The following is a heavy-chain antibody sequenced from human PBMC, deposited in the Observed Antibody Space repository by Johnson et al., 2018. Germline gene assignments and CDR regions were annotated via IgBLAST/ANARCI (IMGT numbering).Heavy chain of an antibody. CDR2: ISYDGSNK. Sequence: QVQLVESGGGVVQPGRSLRLSCAASGFTFSSYGMHWVRQAPGKGLEWVAVISYDGSNKYYADSVKGRFTISRDNSKNTLYLKMNSLRAEDSAVYSCARGGSIAARNQDYYYMDVWGKGTTVTVSS. D-gene: IGHD6-6*01. CDR3: ARGGSIAARNQDYYYMDV. V-gene: IGHV3-30*03. J-gene: IGHJ6*03. CDR1: GFTFSSYG.